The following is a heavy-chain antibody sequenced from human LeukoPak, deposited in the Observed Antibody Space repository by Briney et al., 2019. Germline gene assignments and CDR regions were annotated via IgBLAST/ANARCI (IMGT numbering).Heavy chain of an antibody. CDR1: GGSISTYY. V-gene: IGHV4-59*08. Sequence: SETLSLTCTVSGGSISTYYWSWIRQPPGKGLEWIGYIYFSGSTKYNPSLKSRVTISVDTSKNQFSLKLSSVTAADTAVYYCARHGNGMDVWGQGTTVTVSS. CDR2: IYFSGST. J-gene: IGHJ6*02. CDR3: ARHGNGMDV.